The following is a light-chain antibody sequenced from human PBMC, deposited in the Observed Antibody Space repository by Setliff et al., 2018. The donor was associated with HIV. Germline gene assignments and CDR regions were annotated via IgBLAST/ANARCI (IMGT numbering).Light chain of an antibody. J-gene: IGLJ2*01. CDR3: QVWDSTTVV. CDR2: RDT. V-gene: IGLV3-9*01. CDR1: NIGSKN. Sequence: SYELTQPLSRSVALGQTAWITCDGKNIGSKNVHWYQQKPGQAPVLVIYRDTNRPSGIPERFSGSNSGNTATLTIKRAQVGDEADYYCQVWDSTTVVFGGGTQLTVL.